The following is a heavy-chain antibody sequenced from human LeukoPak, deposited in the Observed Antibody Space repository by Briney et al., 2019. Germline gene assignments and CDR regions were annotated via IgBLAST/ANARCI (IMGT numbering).Heavy chain of an antibody. Sequence: PSETLSLTCAVYGGSFSGYYWSWIRQPPGKGLEWIGEINHSGSTNYNPALKSRVTMSEDTSRNQFSLKLSSVTAADTAVYYCARGGYYYDSSGYYSFDYWGQGTLVTVSS. V-gene: IGHV4-34*01. J-gene: IGHJ4*02. CDR2: INHSGST. D-gene: IGHD3-22*01. CDR1: GGSFSGYY. CDR3: ARGGYYYDSSGYYSFDY.